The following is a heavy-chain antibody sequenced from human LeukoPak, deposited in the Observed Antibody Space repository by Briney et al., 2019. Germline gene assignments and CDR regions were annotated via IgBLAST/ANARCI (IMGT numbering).Heavy chain of an antibody. CDR3: ARQKFGSSYGDYYYYGMDV. Sequence: GESLKISCQGSGYIFTSYWIGWVRQMPGKGLEWMGIIYPGDSDTRYSPSFQGQVTISADKSISTAYLQWSSLKASDTAMYYCARQKFGSSYGDYYYYGMDVWGQGTTVTVSS. CDR2: IYPGDSDT. J-gene: IGHJ6*02. D-gene: IGHD5-18*01. CDR1: GYIFTSYW. V-gene: IGHV5-51*01.